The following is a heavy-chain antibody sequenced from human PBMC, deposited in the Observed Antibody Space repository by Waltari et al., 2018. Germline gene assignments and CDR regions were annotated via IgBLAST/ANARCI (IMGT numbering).Heavy chain of an antibody. V-gene: IGHV3-9*01. J-gene: IGHJ3*01. CDR2: ISLSGGSI. CDR3: AKANYYDGSGYYYKSAFDH. D-gene: IGHD3-22*01. CDR1: GFTFGDYA. Sequence: EVQLVESGGGLVQPGRSLRLSCAASGFTFGDYAMHWVRQPPGKGLGWVSGISLSGGSIGYADSVKGRFTISRDNAKNSLSLQMNSLTAEDTALYYCAKANYYDGSGYYYKSAFDHWGQGTTVTVSS.